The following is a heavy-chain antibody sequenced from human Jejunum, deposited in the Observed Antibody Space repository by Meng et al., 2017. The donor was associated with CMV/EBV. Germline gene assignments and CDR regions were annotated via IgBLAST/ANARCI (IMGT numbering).Heavy chain of an antibody. CDR2: MYYSGST. CDR1: GGSISDYY. D-gene: IGHD4-17*01. CDR3: GRVNGDYYYAMDV. J-gene: IGHJ6*02. Sequence: ASGGSISDYYWSWIRQAPGKGLEWIGYMYYSGSTTYNPSLKSRVTISLDMSRKHFSLKMTSVTAADTAVYYCGRVNGDYYYAMDVWGQGTTVTVSS. V-gene: IGHV4-59*01.